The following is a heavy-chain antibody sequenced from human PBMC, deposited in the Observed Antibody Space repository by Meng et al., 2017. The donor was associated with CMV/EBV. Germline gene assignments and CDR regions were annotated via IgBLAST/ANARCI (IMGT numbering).Heavy chain of an antibody. CDR2: IYYSGST. CDR3: ARGGARDTARLGY. Sequence: SETLSLTCTVSGGSISSSSYYWGWIRQPPGKGLEWIGYIYYSGSTNYNPSLKSRVTISVDTSKNQFSLKLSSVTAADTAVYYCARGGARDTARLGYWGQGTLVTVSS. J-gene: IGHJ4*02. V-gene: IGHV4-61*05. D-gene: IGHD5-18*01. CDR1: GGSISSSSYY.